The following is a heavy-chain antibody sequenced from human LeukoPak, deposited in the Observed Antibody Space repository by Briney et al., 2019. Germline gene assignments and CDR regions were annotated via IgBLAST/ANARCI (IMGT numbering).Heavy chain of an antibody. CDR3: ARGEMATIEDAFDI. Sequence: RSSETLSLTCAVYGGSFSGYYWSWIRQPPGKGLEWIGEINHSGSTNYNPSLKSRVTMSVDTSKNQFSLNLSSVTAADTAVYYCARGEMATIEDAFDIWGQGTMVTVSS. J-gene: IGHJ3*02. D-gene: IGHD5-24*01. CDR1: GGSFSGYY. CDR2: INHSGST. V-gene: IGHV4-34*01.